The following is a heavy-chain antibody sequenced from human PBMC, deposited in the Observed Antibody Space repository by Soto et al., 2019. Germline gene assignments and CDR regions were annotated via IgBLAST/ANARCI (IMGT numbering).Heavy chain of an antibody. J-gene: IGHJ6*02. CDR1: GGSFSGYY. V-gene: IGHV4-34*01. CDR2: INHSGST. Sequence: QVQLQQWGAGLLKPSETLSLTCAVYGGSFSGYYWSWIRQPPGKGLEWIGEINHSGSTNYNPSLKSRVTISVDTSKNQFSLKLSSVTAADTAVYYCARHETSDLPHYYYYYGMDVWGQGTTVTVSS. D-gene: IGHD2-21*01. CDR3: ARHETSDLPHYYYYYGMDV.